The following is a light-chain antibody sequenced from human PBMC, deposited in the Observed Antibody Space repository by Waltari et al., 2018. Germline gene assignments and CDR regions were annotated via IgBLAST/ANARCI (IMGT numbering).Light chain of an antibody. V-gene: IGKV3-15*01. CDR3: QQYNDWPSWT. J-gene: IGKJ1*01. Sequence: EIVMTQSPATLSVSPGERAALSCRTSQTIRSDVYWYQQRSGQAPRLLIYGASTRATGVPARVSGSGSGTEFTLTISSLQSEDFAVYYCQQYNDWPSWTFGQGTKVEIK. CDR2: GAS. CDR1: QTIRSD.